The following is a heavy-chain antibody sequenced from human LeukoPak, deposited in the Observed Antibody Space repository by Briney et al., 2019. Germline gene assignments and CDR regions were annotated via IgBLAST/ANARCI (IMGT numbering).Heavy chain of an antibody. CDR1: GFTLSSYA. V-gene: IGHV4-34*01. CDR2: INHSGST. Sequence: PGGSLRLSCAASGFTLSSYAMSWIRQPPGKGLEWIGEINHSGSTNYNPSLKSRVTISVDTSKNQFSLKLSSVTAADTAVYYCARRYYGSGSYPVDYWGQGTLVTISS. J-gene: IGHJ4*02. D-gene: IGHD3-10*01. CDR3: ARRYYGSGSYPVDY.